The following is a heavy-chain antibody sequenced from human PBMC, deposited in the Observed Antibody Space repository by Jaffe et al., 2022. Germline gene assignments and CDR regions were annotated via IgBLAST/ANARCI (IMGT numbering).Heavy chain of an antibody. Sequence: QVQLVQSGAEVKKPGASVKVSCKASGYTFTGYYMHWVRQAPGQGLEWMGRINPNSGGTNYAQKFQGRVTMTRDTSISTAYMELSRLRSDDTAVYYCASLAGTTSLPRPNFDYWGQGTLVTVSS. CDR3: ASLAGTTSLPRPNFDY. CDR2: INPNSGGT. CDR1: GYTFTGYY. V-gene: IGHV1-2*06. J-gene: IGHJ4*02. D-gene: IGHD1-1*01.